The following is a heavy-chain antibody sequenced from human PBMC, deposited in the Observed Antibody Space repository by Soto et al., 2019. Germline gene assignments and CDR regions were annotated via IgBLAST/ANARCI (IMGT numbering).Heavy chain of an antibody. V-gene: IGHV4-59*01. CDR1: GVSISSYF. J-gene: IGHJ4*02. D-gene: IGHD6-25*01. Sequence: SETLSLTCSVSGVSISSYFWSWIRQAPGGGLEWIGYTYHRGSTNYSPSLKSRVAISLDTSENQFSLKVNSVTAADTAVYYCARIGGYHGPLDYWGQGTPVTVPQ. CDR3: ARIGGYHGPLDY. CDR2: TYHRGST.